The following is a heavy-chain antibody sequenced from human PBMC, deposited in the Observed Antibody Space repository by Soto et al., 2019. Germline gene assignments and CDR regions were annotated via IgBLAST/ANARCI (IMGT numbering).Heavy chain of an antibody. CDR1: GDSVSSHSAA. Sequence: SQTLSLTCAISGDSVSSHSAAWNWIRQSPSRGLEWLGRTYYRSKWYNDYAVSVKSRITINPDTSKNQFSLQLNSVTPEDTAVYYCARDRQTSDFGVVITWFDPWGQGTLVTVS. CDR2: TYYRSKWYN. J-gene: IGHJ5*02. D-gene: IGHD3-3*01. V-gene: IGHV6-1*01. CDR3: ARDRQTSDFGVVITWFDP.